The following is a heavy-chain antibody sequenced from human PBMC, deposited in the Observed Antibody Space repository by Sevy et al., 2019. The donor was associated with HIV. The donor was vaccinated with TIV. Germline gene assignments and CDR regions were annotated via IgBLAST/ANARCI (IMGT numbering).Heavy chain of an antibody. Sequence: SETLSLTCAVSGGSISSGDYYWNWIRQHPGKGLMWIGYVFTSGTTYYNPSLKSRLIISGNTSKNQFSLRLSLVTAAETAVYYCARGVAVAGSFAFDYWGQGTLVTVSS. CDR3: ARGVAVAGSFAFDY. D-gene: IGHD6-19*01. CDR2: VFTSGTT. CDR1: GGSISSGDYY. V-gene: IGHV4-31*11. J-gene: IGHJ4*02.